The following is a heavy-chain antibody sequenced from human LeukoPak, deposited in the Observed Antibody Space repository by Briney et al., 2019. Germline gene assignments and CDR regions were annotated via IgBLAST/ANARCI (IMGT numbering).Heavy chain of an antibody. J-gene: IGHJ4*02. D-gene: IGHD6-13*01. CDR3: ARVGGGYSSSWFFY. V-gene: IGHV4-30-2*01. Sequence: PSETLSLTCTVSGGSISSGDYYWSWIRQPPGKGLEWIGYIYHSGSTYYNPSLKSRVTISVDTSKNQFSLKLSSVTAADTAVYYCARVGGGYSSSWFFYWGQGTLVTVSS. CDR1: GGSISSGDYY. CDR2: IYHSGST.